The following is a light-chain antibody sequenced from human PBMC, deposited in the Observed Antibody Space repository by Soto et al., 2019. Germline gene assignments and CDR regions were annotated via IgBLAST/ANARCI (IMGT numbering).Light chain of an antibody. CDR2: YDS. CDR1: NIGNKR. V-gene: IGLV3-21*04. Sequence: SYELTQPPSVSVAPEKTATITCGGDNIGNKRVHWYRQKPGQAPVLVISYDSDRPSGIPERFSGSNSGNTATLTISRVEAGDEAAYYCQVWDIMTDNYVFGTGTKLTVL. CDR3: QVWDIMTDNYV. J-gene: IGLJ1*01.